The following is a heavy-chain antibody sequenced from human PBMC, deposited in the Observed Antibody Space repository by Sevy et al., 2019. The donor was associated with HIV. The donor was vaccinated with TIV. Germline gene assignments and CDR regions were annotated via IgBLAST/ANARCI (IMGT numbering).Heavy chain of an antibody. Sequence: GGSLRLSCAASGFTFSGSAMHWVRQASGKGLEWVGRIRSKANSYATAYAASVKGRCTMSRDDSKNTAYLQMNSLKTVDTSVYYCTRRGHIVLVPAAIRGAFDIWGQGTMVTVSS. CDR3: TRRGHIVLVPAAIRGAFDI. D-gene: IGHD2-2*01. J-gene: IGHJ3*02. V-gene: IGHV3-73*01. CDR1: GFTFSGSA. CDR2: IRSKANSYAT.